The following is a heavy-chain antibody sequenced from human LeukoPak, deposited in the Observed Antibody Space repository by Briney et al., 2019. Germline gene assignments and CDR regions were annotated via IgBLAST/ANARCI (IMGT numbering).Heavy chain of an antibody. V-gene: IGHV3-21*01. CDR3: ARSGWSYYFGLDV. CDR2: IGTSSGNT. D-gene: IGHD6-19*01. J-gene: IGHJ6*02. Sequence: GGSLRLSCAASGFSFSHYSMNWVRQAPGKGLEWVSSIGTSSGNTNYGDSVKGRFTISRDNMKDSVHLQMNSLRAEDTAVYYCARSGWSYYFGLDVWGHGTTVTVSS. CDR1: GFSFSHYS.